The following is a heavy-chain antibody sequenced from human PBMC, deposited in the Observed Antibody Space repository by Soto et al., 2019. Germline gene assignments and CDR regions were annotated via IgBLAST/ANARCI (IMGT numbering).Heavy chain of an antibody. Sequence: SETLSLTCTVSGGSISSYYWSWIRQPPGKGLEWIGYIYYSGSTNYNPSLKSRVTISVDTSKNQFSLKLSSVTAADTAVYYCARARGYSGYDRPPDAFDIWGQGTMVTVSS. CDR2: IYYSGST. CDR1: GGSISSYY. J-gene: IGHJ3*02. D-gene: IGHD5-12*01. V-gene: IGHV4-59*12. CDR3: ARARGYSGYDRPPDAFDI.